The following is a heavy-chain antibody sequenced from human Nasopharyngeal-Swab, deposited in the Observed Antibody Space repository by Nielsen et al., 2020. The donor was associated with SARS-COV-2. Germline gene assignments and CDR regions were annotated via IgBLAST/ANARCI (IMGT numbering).Heavy chain of an antibody. CDR2: IYHSGNT. J-gene: IGHJ4*02. Sequence: LSLTCAVSGGSISSGFYSWSWIRQPPGKGLEWIGYIYHSGNTYYNPSLKSRVTISVDRSKNQFSLRLSSVTAADTAVYYCARKYCNGDCYFDYWGQGTLVTVSS. CDR3: ARKYCNGDCYFDY. D-gene: IGHD2-21*02. CDR1: GGSISSGFYS. V-gene: IGHV4-30-2*01.